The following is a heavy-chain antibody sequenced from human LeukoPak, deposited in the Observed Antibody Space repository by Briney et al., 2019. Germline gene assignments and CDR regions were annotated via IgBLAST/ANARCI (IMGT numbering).Heavy chain of an antibody. Sequence: ASVKVSCKASGGTYSSYAISWVRQAPGQGLEWLGRIIPILGIANYAQKFQGRVTITADKSTSTAYMELSSLRSEDTAVYYCARQHPLIVAGTYYYGMDVWGQGTTVTVSS. J-gene: IGHJ6*02. CDR3: ARQHPLIVAGTYYYGMDV. V-gene: IGHV1-69*04. CDR2: IIPILGIA. CDR1: GGTYSSYA. D-gene: IGHD5-12*01.